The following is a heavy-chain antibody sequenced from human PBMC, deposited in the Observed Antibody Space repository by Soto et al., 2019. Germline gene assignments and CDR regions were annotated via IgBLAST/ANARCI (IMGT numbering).Heavy chain of an antibody. D-gene: IGHD4-4*01. CDR1: GYSFTTFW. Sequence: KLFCNVSGYSFTTFWISWVRQMPEKVLEWMGRLDPADSFTNYSPSFQGHVTISVDKSINTAYLKWSSLKASDTAIYYCARHLFDNSNYIYALYVLGKGTMVMGSS. CDR3: ARHLFDNSNYIYALYV. J-gene: IGHJ3*01. V-gene: IGHV5-10-1*01. CDR2: LDPADSFT.